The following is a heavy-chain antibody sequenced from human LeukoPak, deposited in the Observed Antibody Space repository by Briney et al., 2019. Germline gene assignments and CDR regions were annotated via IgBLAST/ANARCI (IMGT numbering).Heavy chain of an antibody. J-gene: IGHJ4*02. CDR3: ARLRYGSIAVAFNYFDY. V-gene: IGHV5-51*01. Sequence: GESLKISCKGSGYSFTSYWIGWVRQMPGKGLEWMGIIYPGDSDTRYSPSFQGQVTISADKSISTAYLQWSSLKASDTAMYYCARLRYGSIAVAFNYFDYWGQGTLVTVSS. CDR2: IYPGDSDT. D-gene: IGHD6-19*01. CDR1: GYSFTSYW.